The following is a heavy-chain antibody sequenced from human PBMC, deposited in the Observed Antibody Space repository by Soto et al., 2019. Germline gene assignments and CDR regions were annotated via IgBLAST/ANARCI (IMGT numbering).Heavy chain of an antibody. D-gene: IGHD2-15*01. CDR3: ARDGCSGGSCYFYYYYYMDV. Sequence: GGSLRLSCAASGFTFSSYSMNWVRQAPGKGLEWVSYISSSSSTIYYADSVKGRFTISRDNAKNSLYLQMNSLRAEDTAVYYCARDGCSGGSCYFYYYYYMDVWGKGTTVTVSS. CDR1: GFTFSSYS. J-gene: IGHJ6*03. CDR2: ISSSSSTI. V-gene: IGHV3-48*01.